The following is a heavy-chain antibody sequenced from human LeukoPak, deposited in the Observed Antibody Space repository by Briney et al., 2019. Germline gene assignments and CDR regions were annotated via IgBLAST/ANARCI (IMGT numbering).Heavy chain of an antibody. CDR2: ISGSGGST. D-gene: IGHD6-13*01. CDR3: AKSGYSSSWSNAAVYNWFDP. V-gene: IGHV3-23*01. Sequence: PAGSLRLSCAASGFTFSSYAMSWVRQAPGKGLEWVSAISGSGGSTYYADSVKGRFTISRDNSKNTLYLQMNSLRAEDTAVYYCAKSGYSSSWSNAAVYNWFDPWGQGTLVTVSS. CDR1: GFTFSSYA. J-gene: IGHJ5*02.